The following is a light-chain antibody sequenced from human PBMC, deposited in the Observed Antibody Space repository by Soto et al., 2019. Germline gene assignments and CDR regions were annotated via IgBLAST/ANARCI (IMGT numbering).Light chain of an antibody. CDR3: ASYSSTTLV. CDR1: SRDIGNYNY. CDR2: EVT. Sequence: QSALTQPASVSGSPGQSITISRTGTSRDIGNYNYVSWYQHHPGKAPKLMIYEVTSRPSGVSDRFSGSKSGMTASLTISGLQPEDEADYFCASYSSTTLVFGTGTKVTVL. V-gene: IGLV2-14*01. J-gene: IGLJ1*01.